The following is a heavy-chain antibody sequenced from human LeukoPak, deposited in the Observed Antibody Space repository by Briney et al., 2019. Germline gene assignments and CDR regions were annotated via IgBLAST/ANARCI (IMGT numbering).Heavy chain of an antibody. Sequence: GSLGLSWAASGFTFSSYCMQRGRQGPGKGLEWGAVISYDGSNKYYADSVKGRFTISRDNSKNTLYLQMNSLRAEDTAVYYCAKNTVVIVIVSHSDYWGQGTLVTVSS. J-gene: IGHJ4*02. CDR3: AKNTVVIVIVSHSDY. D-gene: IGHD4-23*01. V-gene: IGHV3-30*18. CDR2: ISYDGSNK. CDR1: GFTFSSYC.